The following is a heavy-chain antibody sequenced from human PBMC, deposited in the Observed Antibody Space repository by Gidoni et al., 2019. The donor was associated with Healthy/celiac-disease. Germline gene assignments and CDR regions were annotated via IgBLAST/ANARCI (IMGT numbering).Heavy chain of an antibody. Sequence: EVQLLESGGGLVQPGGSLRLSWSASGFTFSSYAMSWVPQAPGKGLGWVSAISGSGGSTYYADSVKGRFTISRDNSKNTLYLQMNSLRAEDTAVYYCAKDLGYSSGWYGDYWGQGTLVTVSS. V-gene: IGHV3-23*01. CDR1: GFTFSSYA. D-gene: IGHD6-19*01. CDR2: ISGSGGST. J-gene: IGHJ4*02. CDR3: AKDLGYSSGWYGDY.